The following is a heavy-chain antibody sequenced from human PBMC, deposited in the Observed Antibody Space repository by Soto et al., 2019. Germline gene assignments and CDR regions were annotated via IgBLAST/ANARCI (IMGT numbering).Heavy chain of an antibody. J-gene: IGHJ4*02. CDR1: GFTVSSNY. D-gene: IGHD6-19*01. Sequence: GGSLRLSCAASGFTVSSNYMSWVRQAPGKGLEWVSVIYSGGSTYYADSVKGRFTISRHNSKNTLYLQMNSLRAEDTAVYYCARDSGGAYSSGWLDYWGQGTLVTVSS. CDR2: IYSGGST. V-gene: IGHV3-53*04. CDR3: ARDSGGAYSSGWLDY.